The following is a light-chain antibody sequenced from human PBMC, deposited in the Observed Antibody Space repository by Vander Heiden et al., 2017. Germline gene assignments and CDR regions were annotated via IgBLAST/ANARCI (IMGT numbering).Light chain of an antibody. J-gene: IGKJ2*01. V-gene: IGKV3-11*01. CDR2: DAS. Sequence: VLTQSPSTLSLSPGEIATLSCRASQSVSSYLAWYQQKPGQAPRLLIYDASNRATGIPARFSGSASGTDFTLTISSLEPEDFAVYYCQQRSSWPPEYTFGQGTKVEIK. CDR3: QQRSSWPPEYT. CDR1: QSVSSY.